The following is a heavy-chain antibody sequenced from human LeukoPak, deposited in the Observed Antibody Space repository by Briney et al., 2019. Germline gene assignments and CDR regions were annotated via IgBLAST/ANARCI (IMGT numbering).Heavy chain of an antibody. V-gene: IGHV3-23*01. CDR2: ISGSGGST. CDR1: GFTFSNYA. Sequence: GGSLRLSCAASGFTFSNYALSWVRQAPGKGLEWVSDISGSGGSTYYADSVKGRFTISRDNSKNTMYLQMNSLRAEDTAVYYCARGIMGSSGFLTFDHRGQGTLVTVSS. CDR3: ARGIMGSSGFLTFDH. D-gene: IGHD6-13*01. J-gene: IGHJ4*02.